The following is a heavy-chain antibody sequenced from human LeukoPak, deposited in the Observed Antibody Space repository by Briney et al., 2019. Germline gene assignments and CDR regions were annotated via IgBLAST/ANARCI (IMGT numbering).Heavy chain of an antibody. CDR1: GYTFSGSY. CDR3: ARSAENCNNGVCFTDYYMDV. V-gene: IGHV1-2*06. J-gene: IGHJ6*03. Sequence: ASVTVSCKTSGYTFSGSYIHWVRQAPGQGLEWMGRINPNSGDTNYAQNFQGRVTMTRDTSITPAYMELSSLTSDDTAVYFCARSAENCNNGVCFTDYYMDVWGKGTTVTVSS. CDR2: INPNSGDT. D-gene: IGHD2-8*01.